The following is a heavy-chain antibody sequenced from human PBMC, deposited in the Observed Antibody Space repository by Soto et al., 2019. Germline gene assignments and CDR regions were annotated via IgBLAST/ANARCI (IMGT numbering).Heavy chain of an antibody. CDR3: ARPTTGTETTSRFDY. J-gene: IGHJ4*02. D-gene: IGHD1-7*01. V-gene: IGHV5-51*01. CDR2: IYPGDSDT. CDR1: GYSFTDKW. Sequence: EVQLVQSGAEVKKPGESLKISCKASGYSFTDKWIGWVRQMPGKGLEWMGIIYPGDSDTRYSPSFRGQVTISVDKSITTGYLQWNSLKASDTAMYYCARPTTGTETTSRFDYWGQGTLVSVSS.